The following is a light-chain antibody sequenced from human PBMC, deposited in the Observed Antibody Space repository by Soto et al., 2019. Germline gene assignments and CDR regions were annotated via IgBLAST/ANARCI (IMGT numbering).Light chain of an antibody. Sequence: EIVLTQSPGTLSLSPGERATLSCRASQRVSNNYLAWYQQKPGQAPRLLIYGASNRATGIPDRFSGSGSVTDFTLTISRLEPEDFAVYYCQQPPFGQGTRLEIK. CDR1: QRVSNNY. CDR2: GAS. CDR3: QQPP. J-gene: IGKJ5*01. V-gene: IGKV3-20*01.